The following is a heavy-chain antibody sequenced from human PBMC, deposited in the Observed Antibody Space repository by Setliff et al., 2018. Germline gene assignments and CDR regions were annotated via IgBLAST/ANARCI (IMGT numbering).Heavy chain of an antibody. J-gene: IGHJ6*02. CDR3: ASDGQGNYNFWSGSYYYYGIDV. CDR2: ISAYNGNT. CDR1: GYTFTSSG. V-gene: IGHV1-18*01. Sequence: ASVKVSCKASGYTFTSSGISWVRQAPGQGLEWMGWISAYNGNTNYAQKLQGRVTMTTDTSTSTAYMELRSLRSDDTAVYYCASDGQGNYNFWSGSYYYYGIDVWGQGTTVTVSS. D-gene: IGHD3-3*01.